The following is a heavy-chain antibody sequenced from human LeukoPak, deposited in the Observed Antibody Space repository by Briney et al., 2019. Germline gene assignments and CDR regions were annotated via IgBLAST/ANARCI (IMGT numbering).Heavy chain of an antibody. Sequence: GGSPRLSCAASGFTFSTYYMNWVRQAPGKGLEWVSSITTSSSYIYYADSVKGRFTISRDNAKNSLYLQMNSLRAEDTAVYYCAKLIAEWNYYFDYWGQGTLVTVSS. D-gene: IGHD1-7*01. V-gene: IGHV3-21*04. CDR1: GFTFSTYY. J-gene: IGHJ4*02. CDR3: AKLIAEWNYYFDY. CDR2: ITTSSSYI.